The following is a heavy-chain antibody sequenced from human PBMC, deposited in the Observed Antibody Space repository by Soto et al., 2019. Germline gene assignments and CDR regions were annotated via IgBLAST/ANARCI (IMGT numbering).Heavy chain of an antibody. Sequence: PSETLSLTCTVSGGSVSSDTHYWSWIRQPPGKRLEWIGFIYSSGSTNYNPSLKSRVTMSVDTSKNQFSLKLRSVIVADMAVYHCARFVRSCSGTTCYTRADGWGLGTTVTVSS. CDR2: IYSSGST. CDR1: GGSVSSDTHY. V-gene: IGHV4-61*01. J-gene: IGHJ6*02. CDR3: ARFVRSCSGTTCYTRADG. D-gene: IGHD2-2*02.